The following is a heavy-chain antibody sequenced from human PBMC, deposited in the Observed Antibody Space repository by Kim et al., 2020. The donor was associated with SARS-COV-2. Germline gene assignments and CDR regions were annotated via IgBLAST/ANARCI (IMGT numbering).Heavy chain of an antibody. J-gene: IGHJ6*02. D-gene: IGHD2-21*02. V-gene: IGHV3-30*07. CDR3: ARAYCGGDCYSHYYGMDV. Sequence: KGRFTISRDNSKNTLYLQMNSLRAEDTAVYYCARAYCGGDCYSHYYGMDVWGQGTTVTVSS.